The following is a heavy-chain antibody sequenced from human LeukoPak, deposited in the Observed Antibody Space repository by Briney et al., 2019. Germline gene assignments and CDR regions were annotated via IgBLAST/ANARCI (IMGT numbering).Heavy chain of an antibody. Sequence: GGSLRLSCAASGFTFSSYAMSWVRQAPGKGLEWVSSVSGSGDTTYYVDSVKGRFTTSRDNSKNTLCLQMNSLRAEDTAVYYCAKDLGYCSRTTCSQYNRFDPWGQGTLVTVSS. CDR3: AKDLGYCSRTTCSQYNRFDP. V-gene: IGHV3-23*01. CDR2: VSGSGDTT. CDR1: GFTFSSYA. D-gene: IGHD2-2*01. J-gene: IGHJ5*02.